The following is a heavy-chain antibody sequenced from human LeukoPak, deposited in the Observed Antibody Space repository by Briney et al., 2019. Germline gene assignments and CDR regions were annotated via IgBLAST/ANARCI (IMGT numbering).Heavy chain of an antibody. V-gene: IGHV1-8*02. CDR1: GYTFTSYD. Sequence: ASVKVSCKASGYTFTSYDINWVRQATGQGLEWMGWMNPNSGNTGYAQKFQGRVTMTRDTSISTAYMELSRLRSDDTAVYYCAREGSSSSASWFDPWGQGTLVTVSS. D-gene: IGHD6-6*01. CDR2: MNPNSGNT. CDR3: AREGSSSSASWFDP. J-gene: IGHJ5*02.